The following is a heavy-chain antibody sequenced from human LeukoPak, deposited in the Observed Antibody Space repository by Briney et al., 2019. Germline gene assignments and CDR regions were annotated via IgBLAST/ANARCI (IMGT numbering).Heavy chain of an antibody. CDR1: GGSISSGSYY. CDR2: IYYSGST. D-gene: IGHD3-3*01. CDR3: ARVAYYDFWSGYSPYNWFDP. Sequence: SETPSLTCTVSGGSISSGSYYWSWIRQPPGKGLEWIGYIYYSGSTNYNPSLKSRVTISVDTSKNQFSLKLSSVTAADTAVYYCARVAYYDFWSGYSPYNWFDPWGQGTLVTVSS. V-gene: IGHV4-61*01. J-gene: IGHJ5*02.